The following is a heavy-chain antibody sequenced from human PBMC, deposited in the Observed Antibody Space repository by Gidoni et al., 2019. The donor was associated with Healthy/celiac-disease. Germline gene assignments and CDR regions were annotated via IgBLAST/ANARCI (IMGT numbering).Heavy chain of an antibody. J-gene: IGHJ5*02. Sequence: EVQLVESGGGLVKPGGSLRLSCAASGFTFSSYSMIWVRQAPGKGLGGVSSIRSSSSYIYYADSVKGRFTISRDNAKNSLYLQMNSLRAEDTAVYYCARHLKEYYYDSSGYYGFDPWGQGTLVTVSS. CDR1: GFTFSSYS. CDR3: ARHLKEYYYDSSGYYGFDP. V-gene: IGHV3-21*01. D-gene: IGHD3-22*01. CDR2: IRSSSSYI.